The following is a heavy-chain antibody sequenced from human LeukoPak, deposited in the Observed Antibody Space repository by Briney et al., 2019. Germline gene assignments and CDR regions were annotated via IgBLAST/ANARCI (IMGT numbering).Heavy chain of an antibody. Sequence: AGGSLRLSCTASGFTFVNYAMSWFRQAPGKGLEWVGFIRSRTYGGTTEYAASVKGRFTISRDDSKSIAYLQMNSLKTEDTAVYYCTRVKQQWLVHPATIWGQGTLVTVSS. CDR3: TRVKQQWLVHPATI. V-gene: IGHV3-49*03. J-gene: IGHJ4*02. CDR2: IRSRTYGGTT. D-gene: IGHD6-19*01. CDR1: GFTFVNYA.